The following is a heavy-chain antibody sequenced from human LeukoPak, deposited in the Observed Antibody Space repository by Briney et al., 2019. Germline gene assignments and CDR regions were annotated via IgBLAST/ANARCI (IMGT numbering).Heavy chain of an antibody. J-gene: IGHJ4*02. V-gene: IGHV3-21*01. D-gene: IGHD2-2*01. CDR2: ITTSGNYK. CDR3: AGDSGYVDY. Sequence: GSLRLSCAASGFTFSNYNINWVRQAPGKGLEWVSSITTSGNYKYYVDSVKGRFTISRDNAKNSLYLQMNSLRVEDTAVYYCAGDSGYVDYWGQGTLVTVSS. CDR1: GFTFSNYN.